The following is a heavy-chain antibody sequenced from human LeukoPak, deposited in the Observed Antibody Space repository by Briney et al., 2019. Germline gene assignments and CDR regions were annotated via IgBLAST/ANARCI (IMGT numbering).Heavy chain of an antibody. Sequence: GGSLRLSCAASGFTFDDYAMHWVRQAPGKGLEWVSGISWNSGSIGYADSVKGRFTISRDNAKNSLYLQMNSLRAEDTAVYYCASEIAAAGTVVDYWGQGTLVTVSS. CDR1: GFTFDDYA. CDR3: ASEIAAAGTVVDY. J-gene: IGHJ4*02. D-gene: IGHD6-13*01. CDR2: ISWNSGSI. V-gene: IGHV3-9*01.